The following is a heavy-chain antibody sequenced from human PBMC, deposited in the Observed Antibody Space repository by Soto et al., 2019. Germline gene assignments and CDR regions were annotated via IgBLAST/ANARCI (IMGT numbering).Heavy chain of an antibody. CDR1: GFTFSNAW. Sequence: PVGSLRLSCAASGFTFSNAWMSWVRQAPGKGLEWVGRIKSKTDGGTTDYAAPVKGRFTISRDDSKNTLYLQMNSLKTEDTAVYYCTTAYYDFWSGYYTVDYYYYGMDVWGQGTTVTVSS. CDR2: IKSKTDGGTT. V-gene: IGHV3-15*01. J-gene: IGHJ6*02. D-gene: IGHD3-3*01. CDR3: TTAYYDFWSGYYTVDYYYYGMDV.